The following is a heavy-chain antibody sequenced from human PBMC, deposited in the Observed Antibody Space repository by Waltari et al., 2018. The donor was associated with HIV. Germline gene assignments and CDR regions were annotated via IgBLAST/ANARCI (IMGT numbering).Heavy chain of an antibody. D-gene: IGHD6-6*01. Sequence: QLQLKESGPGLVKPSETLPLTCPVTGGSISSYSNCWGWIRQPPGKGLEWIGSIFYSGSTYYNPSLKSRVTISVDTSKNQFSLKLSSVTAADTAVYYCARHVGSFYRSSSDLGFDYWGQGTLVTVSS. CDR2: IFYSGST. V-gene: IGHV4-39*01. J-gene: IGHJ4*02. CDR1: GGSISSYSNC. CDR3: ARHVGSFYRSSSDLGFDY.